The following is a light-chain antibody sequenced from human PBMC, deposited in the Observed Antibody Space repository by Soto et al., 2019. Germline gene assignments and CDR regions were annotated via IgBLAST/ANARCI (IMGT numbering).Light chain of an antibody. CDR3: QEYGSAPVYT. Sequence: EIVLTQSPGTLSLSPGERATLSCRASQSVSSSYLAWYQQNPGQAPRLLIYGASSRATGIPDRFSGSGSGTDFTLPISRLEPEDFAVYYCQEYGSAPVYTFGQGTKLEIK. J-gene: IGKJ2*01. V-gene: IGKV3-20*01. CDR2: GAS. CDR1: QSVSSSY.